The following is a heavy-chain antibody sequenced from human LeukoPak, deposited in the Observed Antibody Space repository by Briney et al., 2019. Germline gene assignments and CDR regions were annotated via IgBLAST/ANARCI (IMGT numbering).Heavy chain of an antibody. CDR2: INPSSGST. Sequence: GASVKVSCKASGYTFTSYYMHWVRQAPGQGLEWMGIINPSSGSTSYTQKFQGRVNMTRDTSTSTVDMELSSLRFEDTAVHYCARGGTGTTAPIDYWGQGTLVTVSS. D-gene: IGHD4-17*01. CDR1: GYTFTSYY. CDR3: ARGGTGTTAPIDY. V-gene: IGHV1-46*01. J-gene: IGHJ4*02.